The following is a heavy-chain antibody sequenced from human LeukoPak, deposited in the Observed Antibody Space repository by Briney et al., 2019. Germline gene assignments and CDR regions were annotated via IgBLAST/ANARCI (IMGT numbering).Heavy chain of an antibody. D-gene: IGHD3/OR15-3a*01. CDR3: ARGNFLDLDY. Sequence: SETLSLTCTVSGGSISSGDYYWSWIRQPPGKGLEWIGYIYYSGSTYYNPSLKSRVTISVDTSKNQFSLKLSSVTAADTAVCYCARGNFLDLDYWGQGTLVTVSS. V-gene: IGHV4-30-4*08. CDR2: IYYSGST. CDR1: GGSISSGDYY. J-gene: IGHJ4*02.